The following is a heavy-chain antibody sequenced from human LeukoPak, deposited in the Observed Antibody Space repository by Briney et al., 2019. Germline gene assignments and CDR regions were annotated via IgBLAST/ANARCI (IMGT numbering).Heavy chain of an antibody. Sequence: GGSLRLSCAASGFTFSSYAMSWVRQAPGKGLEWVSAISGSGGSTYYADSVKGRFTISRDNAKNTLYLQMNSLRAEDTAVYYCARDHYVNNWFDPWGQGTLVTVSS. CDR2: ISGSGGST. V-gene: IGHV3-23*01. CDR3: ARDHYVNNWFDP. J-gene: IGHJ5*02. D-gene: IGHD4-17*01. CDR1: GFTFSSYA.